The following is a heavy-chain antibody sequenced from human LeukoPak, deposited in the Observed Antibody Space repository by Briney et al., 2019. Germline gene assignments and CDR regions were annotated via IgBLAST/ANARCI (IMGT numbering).Heavy chain of an antibody. D-gene: IGHD2-2*01. Sequence: GGSLRLSCASSGFTFSSCAMSWVRQAPGKGLEWVSAISDSGGSIYYADSVKGRFTISRDNSKNTLYLQMNNPRAEDTAVYYCAKSEYQLSPFDYWGQGALVTVSS. CDR1: GFTFSSCA. V-gene: IGHV3-23*01. CDR3: AKSEYQLSPFDY. J-gene: IGHJ4*02. CDR2: ISDSGGSI.